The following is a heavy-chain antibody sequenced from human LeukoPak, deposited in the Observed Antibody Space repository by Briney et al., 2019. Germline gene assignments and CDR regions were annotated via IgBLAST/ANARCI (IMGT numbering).Heavy chain of an antibody. D-gene: IGHD3-3*01. J-gene: IGHJ6*02. CDR2: IYSGGST. CDR1: GFTFSSYW. V-gene: IGHV3-53*01. Sequence: GGSLRLSCAASGFTFSSYWMSWVRQAPGKGLEWVSVIYSGGSTYYADSVKGRFTISRDNSKNTLYLQMNSLRAEDTAVYYCARVPISEKYYYYYGMDVWGQGTTVTVSS. CDR3: ARVPISEKYYYYYGMDV.